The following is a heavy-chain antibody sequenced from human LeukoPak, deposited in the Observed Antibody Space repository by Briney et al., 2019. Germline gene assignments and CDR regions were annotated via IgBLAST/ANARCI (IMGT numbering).Heavy chain of an antibody. V-gene: IGHV6-1*01. D-gene: IGHD3-16*02. CDR1: GDSVSSNSAA. Sequence: SQTLSLTCAISGDSVSSNSAAWNWIRQSPSRSLEWLGRTYYRSKWYNDYAVSVKSRITINPDTSKNQFSLQLNSVTPEDTAVYYCARGYDYVWGSYRTFDYWGQGTLVTVSS. J-gene: IGHJ4*02. CDR3: ARGYDYVWGSYRTFDY. CDR2: TYYRSKWYN.